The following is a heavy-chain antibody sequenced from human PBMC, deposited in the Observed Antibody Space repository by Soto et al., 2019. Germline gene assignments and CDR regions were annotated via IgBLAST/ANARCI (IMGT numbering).Heavy chain of an antibody. CDR3: ARTMVRGVIRSARWFDP. CDR1: GYTFTSYG. J-gene: IGHJ5*02. CDR2: ISAYNGNT. V-gene: IGHV1-18*01. Sequence: QVQLVQSGAEVKKPGASVKVSCKASGYTFTSYGIIWVRQAPGQGLERMGWISAYNGNTNYAQKLQGRVTMTTDTSTSTAYMELRSLRSDDTAVYYCARTMVRGVIRSARWFDPWGQGTLVTVSS. D-gene: IGHD3-10*01.